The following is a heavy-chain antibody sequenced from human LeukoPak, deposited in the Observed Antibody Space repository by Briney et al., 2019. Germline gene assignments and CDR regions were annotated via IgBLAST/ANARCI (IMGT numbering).Heavy chain of an antibody. CDR2: IYTSGST. CDR1: GGSISSGSYY. D-gene: IGHD6-19*01. CDR3: ARDRGGSSGWYGFDY. V-gene: IGHV4-61*02. Sequence: PSQTLSLTWTVSGGSISSGSYYWSWIRQPAGKGLEWIGRIYTSGSTNYNPSLKSRVTISVDTSKNQFSLKLSSVTAADTAVYYCARDRGGSSGWYGFDYWGQGTLVTVSS. J-gene: IGHJ4*02.